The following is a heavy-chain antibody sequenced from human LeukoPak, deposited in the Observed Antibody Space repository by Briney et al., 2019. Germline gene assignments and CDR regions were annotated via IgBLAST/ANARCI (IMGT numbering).Heavy chain of an antibody. CDR2: ISSSSSYI. D-gene: IGHD3-22*01. CDR1: GFTFSSYS. Sequence: GGSLRLSCAASGFTFSSYSMNWVRQAPGKGLEWASSISSSSSYIYYADSVKGRFTISRDNAKNSLYLQMNSLRAEDTAVYYCARGWEPDTMIVVVIPNFDYWGQGTLVTVSS. CDR3: ARGWEPDTMIVVVIPNFDY. V-gene: IGHV3-21*01. J-gene: IGHJ4*02.